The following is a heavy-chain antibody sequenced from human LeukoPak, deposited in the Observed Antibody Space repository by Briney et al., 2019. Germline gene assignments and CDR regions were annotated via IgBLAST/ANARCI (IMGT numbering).Heavy chain of an antibody. CDR2: VQHIGGET. Sequence: GGPLRLSCAGSGFTFSNSWMGWVRQAPGKGLEWVANVQHIGGETYYVDSVKGRFTISRDNSKNTLYLQMNSLRAEDTAVYYCANRRGDSSGWVSLDYWGQGTLVTVSS. V-gene: IGHV3-7*03. CDR3: ANRRGDSSGWVSLDY. J-gene: IGHJ4*02. D-gene: IGHD6-19*01. CDR1: GFTFSNSW.